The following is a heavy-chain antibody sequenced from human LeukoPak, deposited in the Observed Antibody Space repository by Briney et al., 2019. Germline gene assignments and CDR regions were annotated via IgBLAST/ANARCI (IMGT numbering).Heavy chain of an antibody. V-gene: IGHV1-46*01. D-gene: IGHD2-21*02. CDR2: INPSGGST. J-gene: IGHJ4*02. CDR1: GYTFTGYY. CDR3: ARDVTRDYFDY. Sequence: ASVKVSCKASGYTFTGYYMHWVRQAPGQGLEWMGIINPSGGSTSYAQKFQGRVTMTRDMSTSTVYMELSSLRSEDTAVYYCARDVTRDYFDYWGQGTLVTVSS.